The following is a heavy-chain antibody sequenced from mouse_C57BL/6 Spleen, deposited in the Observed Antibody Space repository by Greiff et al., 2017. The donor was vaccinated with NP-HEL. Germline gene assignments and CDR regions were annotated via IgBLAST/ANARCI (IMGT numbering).Heavy chain of an antibody. CDR2: ISSGSSTI. D-gene: IGHD2-5*01. J-gene: IGHJ4*01. CDR3: ARGYYSNYVGYAMDY. Sequence: EVQLVESGGGLVKPGGSLKLSCAASGFTFSDYGMHWVRQAPEKGLEWVAYISSGSSTIYYADTVKGRFTISRDNAKNTLFLQMTGLRSEDTAMYYCARGYYSNYVGYAMDYWGQGTSVTVSS. CDR1: GFTFSDYG. V-gene: IGHV5-17*01.